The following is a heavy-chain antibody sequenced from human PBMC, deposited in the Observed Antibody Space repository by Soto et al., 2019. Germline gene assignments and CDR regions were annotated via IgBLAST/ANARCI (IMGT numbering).Heavy chain of an antibody. CDR2: ISGSGGST. CDR1: GFTFSSYA. D-gene: IGHD2-2*01. Sequence: GGSLRLSCAASGFTFSSYAMSWVRQAPGKGLEWVSAISGSGGSTYYADSVKGRFTISRDNSKNTLYLQMNSLRAEDTAVYYCAKGLLGGGASTPYYYYYYMDVWGKGTTVTVSS. V-gene: IGHV3-23*01. CDR3: AKGLLGGGASTPYYYYYYMDV. J-gene: IGHJ6*03.